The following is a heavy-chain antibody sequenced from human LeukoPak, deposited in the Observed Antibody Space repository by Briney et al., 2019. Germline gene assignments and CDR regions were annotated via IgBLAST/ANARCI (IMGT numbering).Heavy chain of an antibody. J-gene: IGHJ4*02. Sequence: LTGGSLRLSCAASGFTISSSYMSWVRQVPGKGLEWVSCIYGADTIYYADFVKDRFTISRDSNRNIPYLQMNSLRAEDTAVYYCARGARGAYFDYWGQGTLVTVSS. CDR1: GFTISSSY. V-gene: IGHV3-66*01. CDR3: ARGARGAYFDY. CDR2: IYGADTI. D-gene: IGHD4/OR15-4a*01.